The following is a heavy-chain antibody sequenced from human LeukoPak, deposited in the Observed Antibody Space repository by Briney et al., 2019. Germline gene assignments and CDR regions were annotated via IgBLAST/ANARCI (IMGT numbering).Heavy chain of an antibody. D-gene: IGHD2-15*01. J-gene: IGHJ4*02. CDR2: IIPIFGTA. V-gene: IGHV1-69*05. Sequence: SVKVSCKASGGTFSSYAISWVRQAPGQGLEWMGRIIPIFGTANYAQKFQGRVTITTDESTSTAYMELSSLRSEDTAVYYCARTGSGGSCYSNWGQGTLVTVSS. CDR3: ARTGSGGSCYSN. CDR1: GGTFSSYA.